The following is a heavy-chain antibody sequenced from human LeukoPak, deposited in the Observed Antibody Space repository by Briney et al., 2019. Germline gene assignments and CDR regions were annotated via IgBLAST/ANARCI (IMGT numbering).Heavy chain of an antibody. CDR3: ARGVGASRYSYGYWFDP. V-gene: IGHV1-8*03. CDR2: MNPNSGNT. D-gene: IGHD5-18*01. CDR1: GGTFSSYA. J-gene: IGHJ5*02. Sequence: GSSVKVSCKASGGTFSSYAISWVRQATGQGLEWMGWMNPNSGNTGYAQKFQGRVTITRNTSISTAYMELSSLRSEDTAVYYCARGVGASRYSYGYWFDPWGQGTLVTVSS.